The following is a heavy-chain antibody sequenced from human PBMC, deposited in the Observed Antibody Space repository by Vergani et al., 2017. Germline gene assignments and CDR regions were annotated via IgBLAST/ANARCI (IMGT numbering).Heavy chain of an antibody. CDR2: INTNTGNP. CDR3: ARGRPRIAVAGHNWFDP. D-gene: IGHD6-19*01. J-gene: IGHJ5*02. CDR1: GYTLSRYS. Sequence: QVQLVQSGAEVKKPGASVKVSCKASGYTLSRYSIYWVRQAPGQGLEWMGWINTNTGNPAYAQGFRGRFVFSLDTSVNTAYLQINNLKSDDTAVYYCARGRPRIAVAGHNWFDPWGQGTLVTVSS. V-gene: IGHV7-4-1*02.